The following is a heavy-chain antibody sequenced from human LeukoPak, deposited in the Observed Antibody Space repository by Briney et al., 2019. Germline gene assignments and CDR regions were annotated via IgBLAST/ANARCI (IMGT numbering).Heavy chain of an antibody. V-gene: IGHV1-69*05. CDR3: ARGRLRRAAGNPPLGD. D-gene: IGHD6-13*01. CDR2: IIPIFGTA. Sequence: ASVKVSCKASGGTFSSYAISWVRQAPGQGLEWMGGIIPIFGTANYAQKFQGRVTITTDESTSTAYMEMSSLRSEETAVYYGARGRLRRAAGNPPLGDWGQGALVTVST. CDR1: GGTFSSYA. J-gene: IGHJ4*02.